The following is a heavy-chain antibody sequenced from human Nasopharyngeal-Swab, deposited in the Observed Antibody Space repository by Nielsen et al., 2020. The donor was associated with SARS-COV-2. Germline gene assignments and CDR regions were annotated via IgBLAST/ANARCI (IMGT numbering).Heavy chain of an antibody. V-gene: IGHV3-33*01. J-gene: IGHJ3*02. CDR2: IWYDGSNK. Sequence: GESLKISCAASGFTFSSYGMHWVRQAPGKGLEWVAVIWYDGSNKYYADSVKGRFTISRDNSKNTLYLQMNSLRAEDTAVYYCARDRITDPDAFDIWGQGTMVTVSS. CDR3: ARDRITDPDAFDI. CDR1: GFTFSSYG.